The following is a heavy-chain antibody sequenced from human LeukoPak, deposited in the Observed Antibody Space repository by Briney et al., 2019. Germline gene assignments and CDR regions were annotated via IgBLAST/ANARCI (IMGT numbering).Heavy chain of an antibody. V-gene: IGHV4-34*01. D-gene: IGHD6-6*01. CDR2: INHSGST. CDR1: GGSFSGYY. Sequence: SETLSLTRAVYGGSFSGYYWSWIRQPPGKGLEWIGEINHSGSTNYNPSLKSRVTISVDTSKNQFSLKLSSVTAADTAVYYCARAKRREYSSSFVDYWGQGTLVTVSS. J-gene: IGHJ4*02. CDR3: ARAKRREYSSSFVDY.